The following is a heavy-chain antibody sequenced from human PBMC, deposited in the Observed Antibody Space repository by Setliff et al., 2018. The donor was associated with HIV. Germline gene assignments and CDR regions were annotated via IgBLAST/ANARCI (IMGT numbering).Heavy chain of an antibody. J-gene: IGHJ4*02. CDR1: GGSVSNSSYY. V-gene: IGHV4-39*07. D-gene: IGHD5-12*01. CDR2: IYYSGST. Sequence: PSETLSLTCTVSGGSVSNSSYYWGWIRQPPGKGLEWIGSIYYSGSTYYNPSLKSRVTISVVTSKNQFSLKLSSVTAADSAVYYCARIVATITCYDYWGQGTLVTVSS. CDR3: ARIVATITCYDY.